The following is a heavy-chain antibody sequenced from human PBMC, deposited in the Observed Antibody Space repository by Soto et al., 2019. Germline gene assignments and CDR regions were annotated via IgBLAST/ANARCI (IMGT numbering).Heavy chain of an antibody. CDR3: VHSRKIAIWLQGVS. Sequence: QITLKESGPTLVKPTQTLTLTCSFSGFSLDTTEVGVGWIRQPPGKALEWLALVYWNDDKRYRPSLESRLTITKNTTNDQVLLTMTNMDAVDTCTYYCVHSRKIAIWLQGVSWGQGTPVTVSS. CDR2: VYWNDDK. CDR1: GFSLDTTEVG. D-gene: IGHD5-12*01. V-gene: IGHV2-5*01. J-gene: IGHJ4*02.